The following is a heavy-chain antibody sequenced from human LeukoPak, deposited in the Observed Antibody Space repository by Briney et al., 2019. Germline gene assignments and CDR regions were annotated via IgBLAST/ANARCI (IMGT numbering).Heavy chain of an antibody. CDR1: GFTFSSYS. CDR3: TKGAISTIFDH. Sequence: GGSLRLSCAASGFTFSSYSMNWVRQAPGKGLEWVSSISSSSSYIYYADSVKGRFTISRDNAKNSLYLQMNSLRAEDTAVYYCTKGAISTIFDHWGQGTLVIVSS. D-gene: IGHD2-2*01. J-gene: IGHJ4*02. CDR2: ISSSSSYI. V-gene: IGHV3-21*01.